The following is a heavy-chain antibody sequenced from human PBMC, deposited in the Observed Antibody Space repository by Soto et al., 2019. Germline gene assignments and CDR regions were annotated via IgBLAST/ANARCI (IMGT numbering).Heavy chain of an antibody. CDR2: INHSGST. Sequence: SETLSLTCAVYGGSFSGYYWSWIRQPPGKGLEWIGEINHSGSTNYNPSLKSRVTISVDTSKNQFSLKLSSVTAADTAVYYCARGGVLLWFGELFPYYFDYWGQGTLVTVSS. V-gene: IGHV4-34*01. D-gene: IGHD3-10*01. CDR1: GGSFSGYY. CDR3: ARGGVLLWFGELFPYYFDY. J-gene: IGHJ4*02.